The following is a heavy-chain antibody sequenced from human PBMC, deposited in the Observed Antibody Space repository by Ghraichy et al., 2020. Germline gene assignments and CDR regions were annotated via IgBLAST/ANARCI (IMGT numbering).Heavy chain of an antibody. CDR3: ARGHGSGSYLIDY. CDR1: GFTFSGYA. V-gene: IGHV3-30-3*01. J-gene: IGHJ4*02. CDR2: TSNDESNI. Sequence: LTCAASGFTFSGYAMHWVRQAPGKGLEWVALTSNDESNIQYADSVKGRFTISRDNSENTLYLQMNSLRAEDTALYYCARGHGSGSYLIDYWGQGTPVTVSS. D-gene: IGHD3-10*01.